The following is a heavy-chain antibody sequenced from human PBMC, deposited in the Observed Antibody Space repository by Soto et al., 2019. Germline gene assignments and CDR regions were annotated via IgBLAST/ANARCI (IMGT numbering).Heavy chain of an antibody. V-gene: IGHV1-18*04. J-gene: IGHJ5*02. D-gene: IGHD6-19*01. Sequence: QVQLVQSGAEVKKPGASVKVSCKASGYTFTSYGISWVRQAPGQGLEWMGWISAYNGNTNYAQKLQGRVTMTTVTTTSTAYMALRSLRSDDRAVYYCASVGYSGGWVYDCFDPWGQGTLVTVSS. CDR3: ASVGYSGGWVYDCFDP. CDR2: ISAYNGNT. CDR1: GYTFTSYG.